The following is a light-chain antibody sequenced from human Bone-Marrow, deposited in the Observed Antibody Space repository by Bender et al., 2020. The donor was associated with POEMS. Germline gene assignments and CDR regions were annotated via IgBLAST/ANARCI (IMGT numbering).Light chain of an antibody. CDR3: SSYRGSSAWV. CDR1: SSDVGAYNL. Sequence: QSALTQPASVSGSPGQSITISCTGASSDVGAYNLVSWYQQHPGKAPKLMIYDVSNRPSGVSNRFSGSKSGNTASLTISGLQGEDEADYYCSSYRGSSAWVFGGGTKLTVL. V-gene: IGLV2-14*02. J-gene: IGLJ3*02. CDR2: DVS.